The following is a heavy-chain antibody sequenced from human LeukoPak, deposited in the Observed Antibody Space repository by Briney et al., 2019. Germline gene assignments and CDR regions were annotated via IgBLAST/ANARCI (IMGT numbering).Heavy chain of an antibody. Sequence: SVKVSCKTSGGTFSSYAISWVRQAPGQGLEWMGGIIPIFGTANYAQKFQGRVTITTDESTSTAYMELSSLRSEDTAVYYCARARISPTYYSSGFDWGQGTLVTVSS. CDR2: IIPIFGTA. D-gene: IGHD6-19*01. CDR1: GGTFSSYA. V-gene: IGHV1-69*05. CDR3: ARARISPTYYSSGFD. J-gene: IGHJ4*02.